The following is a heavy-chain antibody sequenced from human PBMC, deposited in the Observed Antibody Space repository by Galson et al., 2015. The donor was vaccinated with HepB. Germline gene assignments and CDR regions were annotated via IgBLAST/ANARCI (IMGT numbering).Heavy chain of an antibody. CDR3: ARGASPYYYDSSGYFDDAFDI. J-gene: IGHJ3*02. CDR2: ISYDGSNK. Sequence: SLRLSCAASGFTFSSYAMHWVRQAPGKGLEWVAVISYDGSNKYYADSVKGRFTISRDNSKNTLYLQMNSLRAEDTAVYYCARGASPYYYDSSGYFDDAFDIRGQGTMVTVSS. CDR1: GFTFSSYA. V-gene: IGHV3-30-3*01. D-gene: IGHD3-22*01.